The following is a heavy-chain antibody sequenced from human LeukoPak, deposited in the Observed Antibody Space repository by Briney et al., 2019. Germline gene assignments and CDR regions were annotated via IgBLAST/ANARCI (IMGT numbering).Heavy chain of an antibody. V-gene: IGHV4-61*02. CDR3: ARGSRIDNLAF. Sequence: SETLSLTCTVSGGSINNGNFFWTWIRQPAGKGLEWIGRVHTSGSTNYNPSLKSRLTISLDTSKNQLSLKLSSVTAADTAVYYCARGSRIDNLAFWGQGTLVSASS. CDR1: GGSINNGNFF. J-gene: IGHJ4*02. D-gene: IGHD1-20*01. CDR2: VHTSGST.